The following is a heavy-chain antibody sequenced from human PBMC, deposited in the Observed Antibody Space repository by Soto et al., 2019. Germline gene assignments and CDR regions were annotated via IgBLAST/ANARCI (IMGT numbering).Heavy chain of an antibody. Sequence: SETLSLTCAVYGGFLSESYWTWIRQPPGKGLEWIGEINHVGGTNYNPSLKSRVTMSVDTSQNQFSLRLISVTAAGTAMYFCVRIRYQLPSSVLWLDPWGQGTPVTVS. J-gene: IGHJ5*02. V-gene: IGHV4-34*01. D-gene: IGHD3-16*01. CDR3: VRIRYQLPSSVLWLDP. CDR2: INHVGGT. CDR1: GGFLSESY.